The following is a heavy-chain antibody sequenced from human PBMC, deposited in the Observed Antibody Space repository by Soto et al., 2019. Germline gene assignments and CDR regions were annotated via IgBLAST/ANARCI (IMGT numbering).Heavy chain of an antibody. V-gene: IGHV3-21*01. CDR1: GFIFSDYS. CDR3: ARGVDGYNPFDY. J-gene: IGHJ4*02. CDR2: ISSSSSYI. Sequence: GGSLRLSCAASGFIFSDYSMNWVRQAPGKGLEWVSSISSSSSYIYYADSVKGRFTIPRDNTKNSLYLQMNSLRAEDTAVYYCARGVDGYNPFDYWGQGTLVTVS. D-gene: IGHD5-12*01.